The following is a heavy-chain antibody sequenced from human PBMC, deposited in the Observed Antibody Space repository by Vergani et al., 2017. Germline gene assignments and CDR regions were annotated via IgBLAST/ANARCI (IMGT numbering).Heavy chain of an antibody. V-gene: IGHV3-15*07. D-gene: IGHD2-21*01. CDR1: GFSFRNAW. CDR3: TTDPRYCGDGSCYWLRDHHYYGMDV. Sequence: VQLVQSWGGIVKPGGSLRLSCVASGFSFRNAWMNWVRRTPGKGLEWVGRIKSTFDRGTTDYAAAVKGRFTISRDDSKNTLFLQMNGLKTEDIGVYYCTTDPRYCGDGSCYWLRDHHYYGMDVWGQGTTVTVSS. CDR2: IKSTFDRGTT. J-gene: IGHJ6*02.